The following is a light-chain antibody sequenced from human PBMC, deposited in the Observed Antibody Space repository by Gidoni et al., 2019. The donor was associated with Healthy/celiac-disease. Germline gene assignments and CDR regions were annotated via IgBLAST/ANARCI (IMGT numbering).Light chain of an antibody. CDR3: QSYDSSLSGWV. V-gene: IGLV1-40*01. CDR1: SPNIGAGYD. J-gene: IGLJ3*02. CDR2: GNS. Sequence: QSVLTQPPSVSGAPGQRVTISCTGSSPNIGAGYDVHWYQQLPGTAPKLLSYGNSNRPSGVPDRFSGSKSGTSASRAITGLQAEDEADYYCQSYDSSLSGWVFGGGTKLTVL.